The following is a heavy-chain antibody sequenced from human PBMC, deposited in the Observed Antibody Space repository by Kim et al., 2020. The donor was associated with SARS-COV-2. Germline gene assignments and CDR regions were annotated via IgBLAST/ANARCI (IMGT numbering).Heavy chain of an antibody. Sequence: SCGDSGKGRFTISGGSAKNVLYLQMNSLRAEDTAVYYCAKDIGFTPLCFDSWGQGTLVTVS. V-gene: IGHV3-11*01. CDR3: AKDIGFTPLCFDS. D-gene: IGHD2-15*01. J-gene: IGHJ4*02.